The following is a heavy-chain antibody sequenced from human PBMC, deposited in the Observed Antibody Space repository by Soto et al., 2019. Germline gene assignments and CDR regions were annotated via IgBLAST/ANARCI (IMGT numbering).Heavy chain of an antibody. V-gene: IGHV4-34*01. D-gene: IGHD3-16*01. CDR2: INHSGST. CDR1: GGSFSGYS. J-gene: IGHJ4*02. Sequence: PSETLSLTCAVYGGSFSGYSWSWIRQSPGKGLEWIGEINHSGSTNYTPSLKSRVTISVDTSKNQVSLKLSSVTAADTAVYYCARTTAFVSGTYPPAHFDYWGQGTRVTVSS. CDR3: ARTTAFVSGTYPPAHFDY.